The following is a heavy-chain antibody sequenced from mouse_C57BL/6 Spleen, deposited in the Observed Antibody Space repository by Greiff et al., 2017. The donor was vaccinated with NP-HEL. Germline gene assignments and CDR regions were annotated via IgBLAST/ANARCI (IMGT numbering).Heavy chain of an antibody. V-gene: IGHV1-78*01. CDR2: IYPRDGST. CDR3: ASEGVYDYDGFDY. Sequence: QVQLQQSDAELVKPGASVKISCKVSGYTFTDHTIHWMKQRPEQGLEWIGYIYPRDGSTKYNEKFKGKATLTADKSSSTAYMQLNSLTPEDSAVYFCASEGVYDYDGFDYWGQGTTLTVSS. D-gene: IGHD2-4*01. CDR1: GYTFTDHT. J-gene: IGHJ2*01.